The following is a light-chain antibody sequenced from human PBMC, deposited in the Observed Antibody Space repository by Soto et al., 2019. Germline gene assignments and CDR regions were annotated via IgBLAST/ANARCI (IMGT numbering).Light chain of an antibody. V-gene: IGKV3-20*01. CDR3: QQSRTSPRT. CDR2: GAS. J-gene: IGKJ1*01. Sequence: EIVLTQSPGTLSLFPGERATFSCRASQSVASSYLAWYQQKCGQAPRLLIYGASNKAGGIPDRFSGSGSGTDFTLTISRLEPEDSAVYFCQQSRTSPRTFGQGTKVEI. CDR1: QSVASSY.